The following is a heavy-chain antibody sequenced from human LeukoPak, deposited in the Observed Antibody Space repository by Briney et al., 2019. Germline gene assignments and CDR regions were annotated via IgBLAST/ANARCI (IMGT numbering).Heavy chain of an antibody. CDR2: INPSGGST. CDR3: ARDLPTPPIVVAAYDASDI. J-gene: IGHJ3*02. CDR1: GYTFTSYY. D-gene: IGHD3-22*01. V-gene: IGHV1-46*01. Sequence: ASVKVSCKASGYTFTSYYMHWVRQAPGQGLEWMGIINPSGGSTSYAQKFQGRVTMTRDTSTSTVYMELSSLRSEDTAVYYCARDLPTPPIVVAAYDASDIWGQGTMVTVSS.